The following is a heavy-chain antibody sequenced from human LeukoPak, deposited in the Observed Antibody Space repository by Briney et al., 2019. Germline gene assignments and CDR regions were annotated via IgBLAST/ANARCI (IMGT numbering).Heavy chain of an antibody. CDR3: ARSYDSGEGGYFNY. D-gene: IGHD6-25*01. Sequence: GGSLRLSCAASGFSFSSDDMHCVRQATGKGLEWVSAIGTAGDTYYPGSVKGRFTISRENAKNSLYLQMSSLRAGDTAVYYCARSYDSGEGGYFNYWGQGTLVTVSS. CDR1: GFSFSSDD. J-gene: IGHJ4*02. CDR2: IGTAGDT. V-gene: IGHV3-13*01.